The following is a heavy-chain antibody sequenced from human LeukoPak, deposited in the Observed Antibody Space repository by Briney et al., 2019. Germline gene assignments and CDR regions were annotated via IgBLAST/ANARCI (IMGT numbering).Heavy chain of an antibody. CDR1: GASISSYY. CDR2: IYTSGST. V-gene: IGHV4-4*07. J-gene: IGHJ4*02. CDR3: AREGYYGDYDVFDY. Sequence: PSETLSLTCTVSGASISSYYWSWIRQPAGKGLEWIGRIYTSGSTNYYPSLKSRVTVSVDTSKNQFSLKLSSVTAADTAVYYCAREGYYGDYDVFDYWGQGTLVTVSS. D-gene: IGHD4-17*01.